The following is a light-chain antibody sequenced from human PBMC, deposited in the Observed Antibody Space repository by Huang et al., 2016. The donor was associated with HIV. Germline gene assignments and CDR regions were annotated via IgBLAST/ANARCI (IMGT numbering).Light chain of an antibody. Sequence: EIVLTQSPGTLSLSPGEIATLSCRASQSVSSNYLAWYQQRPGQPPRLLIYGASSRATGIPERCSGSGSGTDFTLTVSRLEPEELSVYYCQQYGSSPYTFGQGTKLEIK. CDR3: QQYGSSPYT. CDR2: GAS. CDR1: QSVSSNY. V-gene: IGKV3-20*01. J-gene: IGKJ2*01.